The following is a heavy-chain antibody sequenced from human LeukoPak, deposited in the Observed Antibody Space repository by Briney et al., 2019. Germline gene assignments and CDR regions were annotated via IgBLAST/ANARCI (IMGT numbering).Heavy chain of an antibody. V-gene: IGHV1-3*01. CDR1: GYTFTSYA. D-gene: IGHD2-2*02. CDR3: ARCGPGSTSCYNKGNIGMDA. J-gene: IGHJ6*04. CDR2: INAGNGDT. Sequence: GASVKVSCKSSGYTFTSYAMHWVRQAPGQKLEWMGWINAGNGDTKYSQKSQGRVTITRDTSASTAYMELSSLRSEDTAVYYCARCGPGSTSCYNKGNIGMDAWGKGTTVTVSS.